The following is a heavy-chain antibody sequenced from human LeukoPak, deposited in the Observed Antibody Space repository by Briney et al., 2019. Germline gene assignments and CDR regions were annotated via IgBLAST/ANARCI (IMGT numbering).Heavy chain of an antibody. CDR3: ARGHYYDSTEFDY. CDR1: GGSFSGYY. D-gene: IGHD3-22*01. J-gene: IGHJ4*02. Sequence: SETLSLTCAVYGGSFSGYYWSWIRQPPGKGLEWIGEINHSGSTNYNPSLKSRVTISVDTSKNQFSLKLSSVTAADTAVYYCARGHYYDSTEFDYWGQGTLVTVSS. CDR2: INHSGST. V-gene: IGHV4-34*01.